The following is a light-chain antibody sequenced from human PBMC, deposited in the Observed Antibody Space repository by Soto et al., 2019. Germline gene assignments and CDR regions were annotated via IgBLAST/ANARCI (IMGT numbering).Light chain of an antibody. V-gene: IGLV2-14*01. CDR2: EVS. CDR3: SSLRSDRGV. J-gene: IGLJ1*01. Sequence: QSALTQPASVSGSPGQSITISCTGTSSDVGRYNYVSWYQQHPGKAPKLIIYEVSNRPAGVSNRFSGSKSDNTASLSISGLQAEDEADYYCSSLRSDRGVFGTGTKLTV. CDR1: SSDVGRYNY.